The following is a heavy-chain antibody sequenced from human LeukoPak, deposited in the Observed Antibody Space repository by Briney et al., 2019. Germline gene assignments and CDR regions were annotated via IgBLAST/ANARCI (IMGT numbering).Heavy chain of an antibody. J-gene: IGHJ4*02. V-gene: IGHV3-7*01. D-gene: IGHD1-1*01. CDR3: ARARATGTTIHFDY. Sequence: GGSLRLSCAASGFTSSSYWMSWVRQAPGKGLEWVANIKQDGSEKYYVDSVKGRFTISRDNAKNSLYLQMNSLRAEDTAVYYCARARATGTTIHFDYWGQGTLVTVSS. CDR1: GFTSSSYW. CDR2: IKQDGSEK.